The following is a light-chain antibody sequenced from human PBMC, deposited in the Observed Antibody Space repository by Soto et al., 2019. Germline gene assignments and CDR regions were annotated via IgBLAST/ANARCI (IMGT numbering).Light chain of an antibody. CDR3: QQHQSYST. J-gene: IGKJ1*01. Sequence: DIQMTQSPSTLSASVGDRVTITCRASQSISRYLAWYQQKPGEAPKLLIYDASSLQSGVPSRFSGSGSGTEFTLTISSLQPDDFATYYCQQHQSYSTFGQGTKVEIK. CDR2: DAS. CDR1: QSISRY. V-gene: IGKV1-5*01.